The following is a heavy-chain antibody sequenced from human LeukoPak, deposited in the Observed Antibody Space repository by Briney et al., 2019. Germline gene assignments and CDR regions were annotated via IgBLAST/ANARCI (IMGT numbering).Heavy chain of an antibody. D-gene: IGHD5-12*01. Sequence: GGSLRLSCLASVFTFNRYWMSWVGPAASKGGAGVAIIKQDGSEENYVDSVRGRFTISRDNAKNSLYLQVTSLRAEDSALYYCVRDRDSGYDSLYYYYYMDVWGRGTTVTVSS. CDR2: IKQDGSEE. J-gene: IGHJ6*03. CDR3: VRDRDSGYDSLYYYYYMDV. CDR1: VFTFNRYW. V-gene: IGHV3-7*01.